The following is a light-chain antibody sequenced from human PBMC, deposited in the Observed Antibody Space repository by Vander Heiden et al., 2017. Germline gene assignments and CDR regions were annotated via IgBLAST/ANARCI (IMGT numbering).Light chain of an antibody. V-gene: IGLV7-43*01. CDR3: LLYYGADVV. CDR2: GVS. J-gene: IGLJ2*01. CDR1: TGAVTRGSD. Sequence: QTVVTQEPSLTVSPGGTVTLTCSSSTGAVTRGSDPNWFQQKPGQAPMVRIYGVSNKTSWTPARFSGSLLGGTAALTLSDVQPEDEAYYYCLLYYGADVVFGGGTKLTVL.